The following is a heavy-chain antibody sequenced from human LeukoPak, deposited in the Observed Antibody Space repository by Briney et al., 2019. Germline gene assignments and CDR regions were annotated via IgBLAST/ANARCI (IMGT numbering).Heavy chain of an antibody. CDR1: GFTFSSYA. V-gene: IGHV3-30*04. D-gene: IGHD1-26*01. CDR3: AKDHGGTYYSSEDWFDP. Sequence: GGSLRLSCAASGFTFSSYAMHWVRQAPGKGLEWVAVISYDGSNKYYADSVKGRFTISRDNSKNTLYLQMNTLRAEDTALYYCAKDHGGTYYSSEDWFDPWGQGTLVTVSS. J-gene: IGHJ5*02. CDR2: ISYDGSNK.